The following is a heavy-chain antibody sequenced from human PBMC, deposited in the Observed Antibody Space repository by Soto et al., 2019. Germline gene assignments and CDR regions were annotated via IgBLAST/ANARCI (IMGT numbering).Heavy chain of an antibody. D-gene: IGHD6-19*01. V-gene: IGHV3-66*01. CDR3: ARGLFSGWHYFDY. J-gene: IGHJ4*02. Sequence: EVQLVESGGGLVQPGGSLRLSCAASGFTVSSNYMSWVRQAPGKGLEWVSVIYSGGSTYYADSVKGRFTISRDNSKNTMDLQRSSLRAEDTAVYYCARGLFSGWHYFDYWGQGTLVTVSS. CDR1: GFTVSSNY. CDR2: IYSGGST.